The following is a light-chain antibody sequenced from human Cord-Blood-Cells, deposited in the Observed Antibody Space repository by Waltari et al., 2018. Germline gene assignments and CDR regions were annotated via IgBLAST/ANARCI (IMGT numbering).Light chain of an antibody. J-gene: IGKJ2*01. CDR3: QQYYSTPHT. CDR1: PSISSW. CDR2: KAS. Sequence: DIQMTQSPSTLSASVGDRVTITCRASPSISSWLAWYQQKPGKAPKLLIYKASSLESGVPSRFSGSGSGTEFTLTISSLQAEDVAVYYCQQYYSTPHTFGQGTKLEIK. V-gene: IGKV1-5*03.